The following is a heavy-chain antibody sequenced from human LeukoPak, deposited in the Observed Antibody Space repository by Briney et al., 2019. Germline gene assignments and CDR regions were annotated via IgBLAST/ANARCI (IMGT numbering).Heavy chain of an antibody. Sequence: GGSLRLSCAASVFTFSNNGVSWVRESPGKEREWGSGISGSGGSTYYADSVKGRFTISRDNSKNTLFLQMNSLRAEDRAVYYCANEGKYSGSYFIFDYWGQGTLVTVSS. CDR2: ISGSGGST. D-gene: IGHD1-26*01. J-gene: IGHJ4*02. CDR1: VFTFSNNG. V-gene: IGHV3-23*01. CDR3: ANEGKYSGSYFIFDY.